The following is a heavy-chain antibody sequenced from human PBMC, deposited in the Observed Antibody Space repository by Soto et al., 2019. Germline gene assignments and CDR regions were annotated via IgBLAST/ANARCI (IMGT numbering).Heavy chain of an antibody. CDR3: ARPLIGTYTLAFDY. J-gene: IGHJ4*02. CDR2: INPSGDTT. V-gene: IGHV1-46*01. CDR1: GYTFATYH. Sequence: ASVKVSCKASGYTFATYHMHWVRQAPGQGLEWIGIINPSGDTTTYAQKFQDRVTITRDTSTSTLFMELSSLRYEDTALYYCARPLIGTYTLAFDYWGQGTLVTSP. D-gene: IGHD2-15*01.